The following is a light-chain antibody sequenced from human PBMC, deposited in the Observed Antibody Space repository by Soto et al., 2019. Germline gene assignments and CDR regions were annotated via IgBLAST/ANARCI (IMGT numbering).Light chain of an antibody. CDR1: QSVKNY. V-gene: IGKV3-11*01. CDR2: DAS. J-gene: IGKJ5*01. Sequence: EIVLTQFPATLSLSPGERATLSCRASQSVKNYLAWYQQRPGQAPRLLVYDASNTATGVPARFSGSGSGTDFILTISSLEPEDFAVYYCQQRYIWPPLSFGQGTRLDIK. CDR3: QQRYIWPPLS.